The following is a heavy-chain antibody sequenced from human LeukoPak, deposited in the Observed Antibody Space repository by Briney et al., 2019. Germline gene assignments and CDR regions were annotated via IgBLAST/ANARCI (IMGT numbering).Heavy chain of an antibody. J-gene: IGHJ4*02. CDR3: AKFRPLFCSSTSCYHFDY. CDR1: GFTLSSYA. CDR2: ISGSGGST. Sequence: GGSLRLSCAASGFTLSSYAMSWVRQAPGKGLEWVSAISGSGGSTYYADSVKGRFTISRDNSKNTLYLQMNSLRAEDTAVYYCAKFRPLFCSSTSCYHFDYWGQGTLVTVSS. D-gene: IGHD2-2*01. V-gene: IGHV3-23*01.